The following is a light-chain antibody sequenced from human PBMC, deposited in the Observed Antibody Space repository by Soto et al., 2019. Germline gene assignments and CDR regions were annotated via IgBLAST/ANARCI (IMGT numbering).Light chain of an antibody. CDR2: VNSDGSH. CDR3: QTWGTGMGV. J-gene: IGLJ2*01. CDR1: SGHSSYA. Sequence: QSVLTQSPSASASLGASVKLTCTLSSGHSSYAIAWHQQQPEKGPRYLMKVNSDGSHIKGDGTSDRFSGSSSGAERHLTISSLQSEDEADYYCQTWGTGMGVFGGGTKVTVL. V-gene: IGLV4-69*01.